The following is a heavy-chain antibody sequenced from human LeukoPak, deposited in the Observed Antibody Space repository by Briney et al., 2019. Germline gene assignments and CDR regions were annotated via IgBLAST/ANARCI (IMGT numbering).Heavy chain of an antibody. CDR1: GYTFTGYY. Sequence: ASVKVSCKASGYTFTGYYMHWVRQAPGQGLEWMGWINPNSGGTNHAQKFQGRVTMTRDTSISTAYMELSRLRSDDTAVYYCAREMTYGDYGYWGQGTLVTVSS. J-gene: IGHJ4*02. V-gene: IGHV1-2*02. D-gene: IGHD4-17*01. CDR2: INPNSGGT. CDR3: AREMTYGDYGY.